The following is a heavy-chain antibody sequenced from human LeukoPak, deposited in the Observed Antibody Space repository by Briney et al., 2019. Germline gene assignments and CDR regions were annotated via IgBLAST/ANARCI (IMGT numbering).Heavy chain of an antibody. CDR3: ARAARIPGIAAAGAQYYFVY. CDR2: IIPIFGTA. J-gene: IGHJ4*02. Sequence: GAPVTVSCTASGGTFTSYAISWVRQAPGQGLEWMGGIIPIFGTANYAQKFQGRVTITADESTSTAYRELSSLRSEDTAVYYCARAARIPGIAAAGAQYYFVYWGQGTLVTVSS. D-gene: IGHD6-13*01. CDR1: GGTFTSYA. V-gene: IGHV1-69*13.